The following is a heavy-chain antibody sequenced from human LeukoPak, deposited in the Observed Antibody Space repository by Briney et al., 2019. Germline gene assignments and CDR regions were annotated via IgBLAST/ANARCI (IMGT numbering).Heavy chain of an antibody. CDR1: GFTFSSYA. D-gene: IGHD3-9*01. V-gene: IGHV3-23*01. CDR2: ISGSGGST. J-gene: IGHJ4*02. CDR3: ATDVVLTGYYVFDY. Sequence: GGSLRLSCAASGFTFSSYAMSWVRQAPGKGLEWVSAISGSGGSTYYADSVKGRFTISRDNSKDTLYLQMNSLRAEDTAVYYCATDVVLTGYYVFDYWGQGTLVTVSS.